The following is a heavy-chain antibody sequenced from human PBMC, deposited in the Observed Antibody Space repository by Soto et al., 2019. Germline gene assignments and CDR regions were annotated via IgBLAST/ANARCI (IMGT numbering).Heavy chain of an antibody. D-gene: IGHD3-10*01. Sequence: ASVKVSCKASGYTFTSYYMHWVRQAPGQGLEWMGIINPSGGSTSYAQKFQGRVTMTRDTSTSTVYMELSSLRSEDTAMYYCARHESLDVSYGSGSRIDYWGQGTLVTVSS. V-gene: IGHV1-46*01. CDR3: ARHESLDVSYGSGSRIDY. CDR2: INPSGGST. J-gene: IGHJ4*02. CDR1: GYTFTSYY.